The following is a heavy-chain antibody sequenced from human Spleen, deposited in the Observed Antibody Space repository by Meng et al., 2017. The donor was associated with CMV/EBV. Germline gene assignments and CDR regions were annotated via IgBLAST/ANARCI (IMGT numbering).Heavy chain of an antibody. V-gene: IGHV3-7*01. CDR2: IKQDGSEK. D-gene: IGHD1-1*01. CDR3: ARWKPRIDY. J-gene: IGHJ4*02. Sequence: RLSCAASGFTFSNYWMSWVRQAPGKGLEWVANIKQDGSEKYYVDSVKGRFTISRDNAKNSLYLQMNSLRAEDTAMYYCARWKPRIDYWGQGTLVTVSS. CDR1: GFTFSNYW.